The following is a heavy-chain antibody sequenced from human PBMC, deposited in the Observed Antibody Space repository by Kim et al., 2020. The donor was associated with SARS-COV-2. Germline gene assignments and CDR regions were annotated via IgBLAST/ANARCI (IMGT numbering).Heavy chain of an antibody. CDR1: GYTFTSYW. D-gene: IGHD1-26*01. J-gene: IGHJ4*02. CDR3: ARAWDQNFDF. CDR2: INPRSANT. V-gene: IGHV1-46*01. Sequence: ASVKVSCKASGYTFTSYWIHWVRQAPGQGREWMGMINPRSANTRYAQNFQGRVTTTSDTSTSTAYMEMSSLRSEDTAVYYCARAWDQNFDFWGQGTLVTVSS.